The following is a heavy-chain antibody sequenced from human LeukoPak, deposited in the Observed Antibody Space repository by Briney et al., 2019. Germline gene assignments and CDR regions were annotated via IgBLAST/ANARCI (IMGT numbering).Heavy chain of an antibody. CDR3: ARDRAFSTFDY. CDR2: INPDASTK. Sequence: PGGSLRLSCAASEFTFTTSWMTWVRQAPGKGREWLGNINPDASTKNYAASVRGRFTFSRDNAKNSLYLHMSSLRAEDTAIYYCARDRAFSTFDYWGRGTLVTVSS. CDR1: EFTFTTSW. J-gene: IGHJ4*02. D-gene: IGHD2-2*01. V-gene: IGHV3-7*01.